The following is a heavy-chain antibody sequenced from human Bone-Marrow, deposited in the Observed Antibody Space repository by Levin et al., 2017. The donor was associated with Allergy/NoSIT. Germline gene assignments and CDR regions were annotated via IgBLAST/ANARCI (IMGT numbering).Heavy chain of an antibody. Sequence: GESLKISCKASGYTFTGYYMHWVRQAPGQGLEWMGWINPNSGGTNYAQKFQGRVTMTRDTSISTAYMELSRLRSDDTAVYYCASSPDPGIQLWQAMQNYYYYGMDVWGQGTTVTVSS. J-gene: IGHJ6*02. CDR2: INPNSGGT. V-gene: IGHV1-2*02. CDR1: GYTFTGYY. CDR3: ASSPDPGIQLWQAMQNYYYYGMDV. D-gene: IGHD5-18*01.